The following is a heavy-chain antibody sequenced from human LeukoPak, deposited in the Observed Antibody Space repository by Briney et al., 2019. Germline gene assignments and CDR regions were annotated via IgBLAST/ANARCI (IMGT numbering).Heavy chain of an antibody. CDR2: IWYDGSNK. D-gene: IGHD6-13*01. CDR1: GFTFSSYG. Sequence: GGSLRLSCAASGFTFSSYGMHWVRQAPGKGLEWVAVIWYDGSNKYYADSVKGRFTISRDNSKNTLYLQMNSLRAEDTAVYYCAREAAYSSSWYRYYYYGMDVWGQGTTVTVSS. J-gene: IGHJ6*02. V-gene: IGHV3-33*01. CDR3: AREAAYSSSWYRYYYYGMDV.